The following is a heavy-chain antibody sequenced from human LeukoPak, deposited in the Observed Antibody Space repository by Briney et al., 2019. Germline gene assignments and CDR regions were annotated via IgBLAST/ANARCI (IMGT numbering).Heavy chain of an antibody. J-gene: IGHJ4*02. CDR1: GYTFTNYD. CDR2: MNPNSGNT. CDR3: ARDYSSPDY. V-gene: IGHV1-8*03. Sequence: ASVKVSCKASGYTFTNYDINWVRQATGQGLEWMGWMNPNSGNTGSAQKFQGRVTITMNTSISTAYMELTSLRSEDTAVYYCARDYSSPDYWGQGTLVTASS. D-gene: IGHD4-11*01.